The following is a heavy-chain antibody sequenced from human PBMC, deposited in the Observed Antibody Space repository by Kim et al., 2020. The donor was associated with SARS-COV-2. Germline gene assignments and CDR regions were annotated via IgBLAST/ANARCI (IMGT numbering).Heavy chain of an antibody. Sequence: ASVKVSCKASGYTFTSYAMHWVRQAPGQRLEWMGWINAGNGNTKYSQKFQGRVTITRDTSASTAYMELSSLRSEDTAVYYCARGVLLWFGELFPRSYWGQGTLVTVSS. CDR3: ARGVLLWFGELFPRSY. D-gene: IGHD3-10*01. CDR1: GYTFTSYA. J-gene: IGHJ4*02. V-gene: IGHV1-3*01. CDR2: INAGNGNT.